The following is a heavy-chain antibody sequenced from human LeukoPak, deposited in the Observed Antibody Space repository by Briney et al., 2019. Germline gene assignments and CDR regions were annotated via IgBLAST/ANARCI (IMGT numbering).Heavy chain of an antibody. J-gene: IGHJ4*02. V-gene: IGHV3-21*01. D-gene: IGHD1-26*01. Sequence: GGSLRLSCAASELTFNTYTMNWVRQAPGKGLEWVSSISSSSSYIYYADSVKGRFTISRDNAKNSLYLQMNSPRAEDTAVYYCARGVGATAPWYWGQGTLVTVSS. CDR1: ELTFNTYT. CDR3: ARGVGATAPWY. CDR2: ISSSSSYI.